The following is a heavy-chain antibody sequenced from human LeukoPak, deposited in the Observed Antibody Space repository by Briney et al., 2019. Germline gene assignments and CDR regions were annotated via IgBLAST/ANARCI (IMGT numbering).Heavy chain of an antibody. J-gene: IGHJ4*02. V-gene: IGHV3-23*01. CDR3: ARDSRAAAGSFDY. D-gene: IGHD6-13*01. CDR1: GFTFSSYA. Sequence: GGSLRLSCAASGFTFSSYAMSWVRQAPGKGLEWVSAISGSGGSTYYADSVKGRFTISRDNAKNSLYLQMNSLRAEDTAVYYCARDSRAAAGSFDYWGQGTLVTVSS. CDR2: ISGSGGST.